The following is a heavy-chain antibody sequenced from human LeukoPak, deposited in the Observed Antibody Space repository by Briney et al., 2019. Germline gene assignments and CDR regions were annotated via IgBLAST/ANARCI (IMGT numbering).Heavy chain of an antibody. CDR2: ISDRGDST. CDR3: AKGRWGLTINNFDI. Sequence: GGSLRLSCAASGFSITTHAMGWVRQAPGKGLECVSLISDRGDSTHYADSVKGRFTISRDSSKNTLYLQMNSLRGEDTAVYYCAKGRWGLTINNFDIWGQGTMVTVSS. CDR1: GFSITTHA. J-gene: IGHJ3*02. V-gene: IGHV3-23*01. D-gene: IGHD3-9*01.